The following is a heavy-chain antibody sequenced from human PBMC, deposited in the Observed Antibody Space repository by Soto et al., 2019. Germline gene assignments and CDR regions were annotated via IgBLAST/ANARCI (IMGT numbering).Heavy chain of an antibody. D-gene: IGHD3-3*02. V-gene: IGHV4-4*02. J-gene: IGHJ3*02. CDR1: GGSISSSNW. Sequence: QVQLQESGPGLVKPSGTLSLTCAVSGGSISSSNWWSWVRQPPGKGLEWIGEIYHSGSTNYNPSLKNRVTISVNKSKNQFSLKLSSVTAADTAEDNCARVLGNDAFDIWGQGTMVTVSS. CDR2: IYHSGST. CDR3: ARVLGNDAFDI.